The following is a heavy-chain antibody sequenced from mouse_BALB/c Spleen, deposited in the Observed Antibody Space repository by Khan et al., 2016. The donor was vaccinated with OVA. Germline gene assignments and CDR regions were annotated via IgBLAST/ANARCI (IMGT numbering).Heavy chain of an antibody. CDR3: ARLAYYYDSEGFAY. CDR1: GFTFSTYG. CDR2: VSTGGHYT. V-gene: IGHV5-6*01. Sequence: VQLKESGGDVVKPGGSLKLSCAASGFTFSTYGMSWVRQTPDKRLEWVATVSTGGHYTYYPDTVKGRFTISRDNAKNTLYLQMSSLKSKDTAMFYCARLAYYYDSEGFAYWGQGTLVTVSA. D-gene: IGHD1-1*01. J-gene: IGHJ3*01.